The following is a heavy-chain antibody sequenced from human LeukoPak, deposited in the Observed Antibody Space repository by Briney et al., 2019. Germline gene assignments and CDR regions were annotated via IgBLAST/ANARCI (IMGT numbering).Heavy chain of an antibody. J-gene: IGHJ5*02. CDR1: GGSIRSSYYY. CDR3: ARDRVDTAMAYWGHWFDP. D-gene: IGHD5-18*01. Sequence: SETLSLTCTVSGGSIRSSYYYWGWIRQPPGKGLEWIGSIYDSGSTYYNPSLKSRVTISVDTSKNQFSLKLISVTAADTAVYYCARDRVDTAMAYWGHWFDPWGQGTLVTVSS. V-gene: IGHV4-39*02. CDR2: IYDSGST.